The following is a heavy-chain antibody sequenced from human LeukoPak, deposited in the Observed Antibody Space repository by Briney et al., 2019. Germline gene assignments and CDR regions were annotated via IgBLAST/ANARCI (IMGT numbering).Heavy chain of an antibody. V-gene: IGHV3-7*01. CDR3: ARVVPAVTSPYYYYMDV. J-gene: IGHJ6*03. Sequence: GGSLRLSCAASGFTFSSYWMSWVRQAPGKGLEWVANIKQDGSEKYYVDSVKGRFTISRDNAKNSLYLQMNGLRAEDTAVYYCARVVPAVTSPYYYYMDVWGKGTTVTVSS. CDR2: IKQDGSEK. CDR1: GFTFSSYW. D-gene: IGHD2-2*01.